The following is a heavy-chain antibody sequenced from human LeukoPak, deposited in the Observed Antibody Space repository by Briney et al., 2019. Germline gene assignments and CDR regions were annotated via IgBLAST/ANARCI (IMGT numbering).Heavy chain of an antibody. V-gene: IGHV4-59*01. J-gene: IGHJ6*03. D-gene: IGHD3-10*02. CDR3: ARYVRGPDYYIDV. CDR1: GGSLSSDY. Sequence: PSETLSLTCTASGGSLSSDYWSWIRQPPGKGLEWIGYVSYSGTTNYNPSLNSRLTISLDTSKNRFSLSLNSVTAADTAIYFCARYVRGPDYYIDVWGKGTTVTVSS. CDR2: VSYSGTT.